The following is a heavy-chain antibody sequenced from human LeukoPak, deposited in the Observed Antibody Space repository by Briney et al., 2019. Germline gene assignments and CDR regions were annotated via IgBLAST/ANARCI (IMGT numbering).Heavy chain of an antibody. J-gene: IGHJ3*02. CDR2: IYDSGST. CDR3: ARDGYYYDSSGYYRRRGAFDI. V-gene: IGHV4-30-2*01. Sequence: SQTLSLTCAVSGGSISSGGYSWSWIRQPPGKGLEWIGYIYDSGSTYYNPSLKSRVTISVDRSKNQFSLKLSSVTAADTAVYYCARDGYYYDSSGYYRRRGAFDIWGQGTMVTVSS. CDR1: GGSISSGGYS. D-gene: IGHD3-22*01.